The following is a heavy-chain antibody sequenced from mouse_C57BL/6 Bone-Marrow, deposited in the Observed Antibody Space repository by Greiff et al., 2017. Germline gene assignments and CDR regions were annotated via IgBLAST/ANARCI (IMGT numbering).Heavy chain of an antibody. V-gene: IGHV5-4*01. J-gene: IGHJ1*03. D-gene: IGHD2-12*01. Sequence: EVQGVESGGGLVKPGGSLKLSCAASGFTFSSYAMSWVRQTPEKRLEWVATISDGGSYTYYPDNLKGRFTISRDNAKNNLYLQLSHLKSEDTAMYDCAREVTYDVWGTGTAGTVSS. CDR1: GFTFSSYA. CDR2: ISDGGSYT. CDR3: AREVTYDV.